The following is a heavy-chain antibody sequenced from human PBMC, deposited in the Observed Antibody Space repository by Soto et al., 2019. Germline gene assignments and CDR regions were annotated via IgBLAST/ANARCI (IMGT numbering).Heavy chain of an antibody. CDR1: GYTFTSYG. Sequence: GASVTVSYKASGYTFTSYGISWVRQAPGQGLEWMGWISAYNGNTNYAQKLQGRVTMTTDTSTSTAYMELRSLRSDDTAVYYCARVSRIFGVVTDFDYWGQGTLVTVSS. V-gene: IGHV1-18*01. CDR3: ARVSRIFGVVTDFDY. J-gene: IGHJ4*02. D-gene: IGHD3-3*01. CDR2: ISAYNGNT.